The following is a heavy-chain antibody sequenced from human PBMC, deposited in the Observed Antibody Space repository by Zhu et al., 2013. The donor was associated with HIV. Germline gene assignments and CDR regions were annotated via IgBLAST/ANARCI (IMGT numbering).Heavy chain of an antibody. Sequence: QVQLVQSGAEVKKPGASVRVSCKTSGFSFTNYGISWVRQAPGQGLEWLGWISGYNGNTNHARKFQDRVTMTTDTSTNSAYMELRSLRYDDTAVYYCARDRIFGGYASSLWFDPWGQGTLVTVSS. V-gene: IGHV1-18*01. CDR2: ISGYNGNT. CDR3: ARDRIFGGYASSLWFDP. D-gene: IGHD5-12*01. CDR1: GFSFTNYG. J-gene: IGHJ5*02.